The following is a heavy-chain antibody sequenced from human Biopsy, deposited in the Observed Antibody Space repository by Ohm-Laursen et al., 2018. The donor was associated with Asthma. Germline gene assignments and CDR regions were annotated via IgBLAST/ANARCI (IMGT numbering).Heavy chain of an antibody. D-gene: IGHD2-2*01. CDR2: INSVFGTT. V-gene: IGHV1-69*13. J-gene: IGHJ4*02. CDR1: GATFTTFV. CDR3: ARKAGSCISRTCYSLDF. Sequence: PVKVSCKFLGATFTTFVIGWVRQAPGQGLEWMGGINSVFGTTTYPQKFQDRVTITADDSTSTVYMELSSLRSEDTAVYYCARKAGSCISRTCYSLDFWGQGTLVTVSS.